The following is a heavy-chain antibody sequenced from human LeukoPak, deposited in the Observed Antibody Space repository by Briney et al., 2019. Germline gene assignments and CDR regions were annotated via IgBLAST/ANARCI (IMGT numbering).Heavy chain of an antibody. D-gene: IGHD1-26*01. Sequence: GGSLTLSCAASGFTVSNIYMSWVRQAPGKGPKWVSIIYSGGSTNYADSVKGRFTISRDNSKNTLYLQMNSLRAEDTAVYNCARVAWGGFDIWGPGTMVTVSS. CDR3: ARVAWGGFDI. J-gene: IGHJ3*02. CDR1: GFTVSNIY. CDR2: IYSGGST. V-gene: IGHV3-66*01.